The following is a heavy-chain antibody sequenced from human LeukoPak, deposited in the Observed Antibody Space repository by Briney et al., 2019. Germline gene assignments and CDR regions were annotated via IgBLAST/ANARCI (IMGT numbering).Heavy chain of an antibody. D-gene: IGHD2-2*01. V-gene: IGHV1-2*02. CDR1: GYTFTGYY. Sequence: GASVKVSCKASGYTFTGYYMHWVRQAPGQGLEWMGWINPNSGGTNYAQKFQGRVTMTRDTSISTAYMELSRLRSDDTAVYYCASPARGYCSSTSCYGGGWFDPWGQGTLVTVSS. CDR2: INPNSGGT. CDR3: ASPARGYCSSTSCYGGGWFDP. J-gene: IGHJ5*02.